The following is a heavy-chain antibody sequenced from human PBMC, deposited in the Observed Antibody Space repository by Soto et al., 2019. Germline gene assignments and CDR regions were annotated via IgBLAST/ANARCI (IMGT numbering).Heavy chain of an antibody. Sequence: EVQLVESGGGLVQPGRSPRLSCAASGFTFDDYAMHWVRQAPGKGLEWVSGISWNSGSIGYADSVKGRFTISRDNAKNSLYLQMNSLRAEDTALYYCARSVFLGPGYYFDYWGQGTLVTVSS. CDR1: GFTFDDYA. CDR3: ARSVFLGPGYYFDY. V-gene: IGHV3-9*01. CDR2: ISWNSGSI. J-gene: IGHJ4*02. D-gene: IGHD3-3*01.